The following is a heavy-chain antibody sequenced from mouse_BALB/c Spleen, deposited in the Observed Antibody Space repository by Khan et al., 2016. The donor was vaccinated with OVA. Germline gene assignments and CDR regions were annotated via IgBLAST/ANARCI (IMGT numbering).Heavy chain of an antibody. CDR3: ARHGYVAWFAY. V-gene: IGHV1S135*01. D-gene: IGHD2-2*01. J-gene: IGHJ3*01. CDR1: GYSFTSYY. Sequence: VQLKESGPELMKPGASVKISCKASGYSFTSYYIHWMKQSHGKSLEWIGYIDPFNGGTTYNQKFKGKATLTVDKSSSTAYMHLSCLTSEDSAVYYCARHGYVAWFAYWGQGTLVTVSA. CDR2: IDPFNGGT.